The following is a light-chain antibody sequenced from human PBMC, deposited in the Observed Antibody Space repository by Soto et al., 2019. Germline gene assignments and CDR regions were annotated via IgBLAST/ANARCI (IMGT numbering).Light chain of an antibody. CDR2: SDT. CDR3: AAWDDRLNGAL. J-gene: IGLJ1*01. CDR1: SSNIGSNT. Sequence: QSVLTQPPSASGTPGQRVTMSCSGGSSNIGSNTVSWYQHLPGTAPQLLIYSDTQRASGVADRFSGSKSGTSASLAISGLQSDDEADYYCAAWDDRLNGALFGTGSMVTVL. V-gene: IGLV1-44*01.